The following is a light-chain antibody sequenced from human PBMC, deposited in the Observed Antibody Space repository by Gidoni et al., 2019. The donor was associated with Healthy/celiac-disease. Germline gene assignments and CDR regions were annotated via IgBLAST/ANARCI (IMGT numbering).Light chain of an antibody. CDR3: QAWDSSTASVV. V-gene: IGLV3-1*01. CDR2: QAS. Sequence: SYALTQPPSVSVSPGQTASITCSGDKLGDRYACWYQQKPGQSPVLVIYQASKRPSGIPERFSGSNSGNTATLTISGTQAMDEADYYCQAWDSSTASVVFGGGTKLTVL. CDR1: KLGDRY. J-gene: IGLJ2*01.